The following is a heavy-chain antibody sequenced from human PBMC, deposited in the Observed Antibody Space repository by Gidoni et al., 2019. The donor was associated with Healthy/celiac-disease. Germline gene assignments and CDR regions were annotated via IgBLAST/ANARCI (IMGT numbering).Heavy chain of an antibody. CDR3: TTDPTPYYDFWSGYSPYPDY. D-gene: IGHD3-3*01. J-gene: IGHJ4*02. V-gene: IGHV3-15*01. CDR2: IKSKTDGGTT. Sequence: EVQLVESGGGLVKPGGSLRLSCAASGFTFSNAWMSWVRQAPGKGLEWVGRIKSKTDGGTTDYAAPVKGRFTISRDDSKNTLYLQMNSLKTEDTAVYYCTTDPTPYYDFWSGYSPYPDYWGQGTLVTVSS. CDR1: GFTFSNAW.